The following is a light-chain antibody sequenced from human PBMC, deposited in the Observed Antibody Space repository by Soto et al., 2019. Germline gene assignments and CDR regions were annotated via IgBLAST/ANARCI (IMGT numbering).Light chain of an antibody. CDR3: QQRSNQPPWT. V-gene: IGKV3-11*01. J-gene: IGKJ1*01. Sequence: EIVLTQSPATLSLSPGERATLSCRASQSVSSYLAWYQQKPGQAPRLLTYDASNRATGIPARFSGSGSGTDFTLTISSLEPEDFAVYYWQQRSNQPPWTLGQGTKVEI. CDR2: DAS. CDR1: QSVSSY.